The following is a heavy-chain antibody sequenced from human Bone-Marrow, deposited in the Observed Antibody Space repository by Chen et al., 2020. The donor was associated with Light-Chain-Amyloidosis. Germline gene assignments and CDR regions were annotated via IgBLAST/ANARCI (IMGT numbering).Heavy chain of an antibody. J-gene: IGHJ4*02. CDR3: ARRRDGYNFDY. Sequence: NYWIGWVRQMPGKGLEWMGVTYPDDSDARYSPSFEGQVTISADKSITTAYLQWRSLKASDTAMYYCARRRDGYNFDYWGQGTLVTVSS. CDR2: TYPDDSDA. D-gene: IGHD5-12*01. V-gene: IGHV5-51*01. CDR1: NYW.